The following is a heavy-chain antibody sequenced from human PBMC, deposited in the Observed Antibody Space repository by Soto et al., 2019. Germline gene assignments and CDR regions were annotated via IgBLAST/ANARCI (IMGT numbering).Heavy chain of an antibody. D-gene: IGHD2-15*01. CDR2: ISYDGNNR. J-gene: IGHJ4*02. Sequence: QVQLVESGVGVVQPGRSLRLSCAVSGLSFRSHGMHWVRQAPGKGLEWVAFISYDGNNRKYADSVKGRFTISRDNSKAALYLEMSGLRGGDTAVYYCAKDQSNGGSRVDYWGQGTLVTVSS. CDR3: AKDQSNGGSRVDY. CDR1: GLSFRSHG. V-gene: IGHV3-30*18.